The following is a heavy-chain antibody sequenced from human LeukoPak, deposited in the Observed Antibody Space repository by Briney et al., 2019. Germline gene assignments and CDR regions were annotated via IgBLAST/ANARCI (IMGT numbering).Heavy chain of an antibody. CDR1: GGSLSSYY. J-gene: IGHJ4*02. CDR2: IYYSGST. Sequence: SETLSLTCTVSGGSLSSYYWSWIRQPPGKGLEWIGYIYYSGSTNYNPSLKSRVTISVDTSKNQFSLKLSSVTAADTAVYYCARGLYDYVWGSYRTLAPFDYWGQGTLVTVSS. V-gene: IGHV4-59*12. CDR3: ARGLYDYVWGSYRTLAPFDY. D-gene: IGHD3-16*02.